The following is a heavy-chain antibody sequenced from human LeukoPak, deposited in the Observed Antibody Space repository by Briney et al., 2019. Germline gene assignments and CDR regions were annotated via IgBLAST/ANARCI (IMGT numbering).Heavy chain of an antibody. Sequence: PSDTLSLTCTVSGDSISTRKSYWRWIRQPPLKALEWIGSIYYTGSTYYNASLKSRVTISVDTSKNQFSLTLTSVTAADAAVYYCTRDHYLSGFTWGQGTLVTVSS. J-gene: IGHJ4*02. CDR3: TRDHYLSGFT. D-gene: IGHD3-10*01. V-gene: IGHV4-39*07. CDR2: IYYTGST. CDR1: GDSISTRKSY.